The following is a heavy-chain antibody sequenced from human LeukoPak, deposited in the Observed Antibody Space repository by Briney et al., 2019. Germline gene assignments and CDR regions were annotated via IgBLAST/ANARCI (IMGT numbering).Heavy chain of an antibody. CDR3: ARELNSGGIDY. J-gene: IGHJ4*02. CDR1: GGSITSYY. V-gene: IGHV4-59*01. D-gene: IGHD1-26*01. Sequence: SETLSLTCTISGGSITSYYWSWIRQPPGKGLEWIGYIYYSGSTNYNPSLKSRVTISVDTSKNQFSLKLSSVTAADTAVYYCARELNSGGIDYWGQGTLVTVSS. CDR2: IYYSGST.